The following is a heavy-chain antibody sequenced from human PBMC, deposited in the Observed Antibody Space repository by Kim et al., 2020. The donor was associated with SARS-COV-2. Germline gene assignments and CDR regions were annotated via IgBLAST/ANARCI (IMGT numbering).Heavy chain of an antibody. Sequence: GGSLRLSCAASGFNFSSSALSWVRHAPGAGLEWVSGISPRGANKDYADSVKGRFTISRENSRNMLFLQMNSLRAEDTAVYYCAKDRQYLWFGEVWGQGT. J-gene: IGHJ4*02. D-gene: IGHD3-10*01. CDR1: GFNFSSSA. CDR2: ISPRGANK. V-gene: IGHV3-23*01. CDR3: AKDRQYLWFGEV.